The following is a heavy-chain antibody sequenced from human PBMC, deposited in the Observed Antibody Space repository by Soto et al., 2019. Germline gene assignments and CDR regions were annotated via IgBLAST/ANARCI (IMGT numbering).Heavy chain of an antibody. V-gene: IGHV4-39*01. CDR2: IYFRGNT. Sequence: SETLSLTCSVSGDSINSDKYYWGWIRQPPGKGLEWIGSIYFRGNTYYNPSLQTRVTISLDKSKSQFSLKLNSVTAADSAVYFCARLEGLATISYYFDVWGKGALVTVSS. CDR1: GDSINSDKYY. D-gene: IGHD3-9*01. CDR3: ARLEGLATISYYFDV. J-gene: IGHJ4*02.